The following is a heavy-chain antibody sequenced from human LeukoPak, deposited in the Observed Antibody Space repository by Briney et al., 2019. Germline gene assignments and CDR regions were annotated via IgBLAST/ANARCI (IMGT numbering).Heavy chain of an antibody. CDR3: ARDHGSRAIWLGEFSGMDV. CDR1: GYTFNNYG. D-gene: IGHD3-10*01. J-gene: IGHJ6*02. V-gene: IGHV1-18*01. Sequence: ASVKVSCKTSGYTFNNYGITWVRQAPGQGLEWMGWISAFNGDTEYAQNFQGRVTMTTDTSTRTAYMELRSLRSDDTAVFYCARDHGSRAIWLGEFSGMDVWGQGTTVTVSS. CDR2: ISAFNGDT.